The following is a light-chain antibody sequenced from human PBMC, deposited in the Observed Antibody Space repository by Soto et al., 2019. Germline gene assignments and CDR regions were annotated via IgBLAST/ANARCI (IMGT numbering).Light chain of an antibody. CDR2: WAS. CDR1: QSVWSSSDNKNL. J-gene: IGKJ1*01. CDR3: QHYYSPPVT. V-gene: IGKV4-1*01. Sequence: DIVMTQSPDSLALSLGERATINCKSSQSVWSSSDNKNLLAWFQHKPGQPPRLLIYWASTRESGVPDRFSGSGSGTDFTLTISSLQAEDVAIYYCQHYYSPPVTFGQGTKVEIK.